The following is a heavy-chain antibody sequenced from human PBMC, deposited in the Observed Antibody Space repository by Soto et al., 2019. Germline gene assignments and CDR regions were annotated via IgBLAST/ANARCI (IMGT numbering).Heavy chain of an antibody. CDR3: ATGARYCSGGRGSPGD. CDR2: IMPIFAAP. J-gene: IGHJ4*02. Sequence: QVQLMQSGAEVKKPGSSVKDSCKASGGTMSTNVISWVRQAPGQGLEWMGEIMPIFAAPNNAQKFQGRLTIPAATSTTTVYVELSSLTSEDTAVYFCATGARYCSGGRGSPGDWGQGTLVIVSS. D-gene: IGHD2-15*01. CDR1: GGTMSTNV. V-gene: IGHV1-69*06.